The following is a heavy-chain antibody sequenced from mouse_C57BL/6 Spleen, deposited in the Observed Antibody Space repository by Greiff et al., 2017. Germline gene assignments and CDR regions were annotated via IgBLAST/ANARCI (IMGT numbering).Heavy chain of an antibody. V-gene: IGHV1-66*01. CDR3: AGTRNAMDY. D-gene: IGHD1-1*01. CDR1: GYSFTSYY. J-gene: IGHJ4*01. Sequence: VQLQESGPELVKPGASVKISCKASGYSFTSYYIHWVKQRPGQGLEWIGWIYPGSGNTKYNEKFKGKATLTADTSSSTAYMQLSSLTSEDSAVYYCAGTRNAMDYWGQGTSVTVSS. CDR2: IYPGSGNT.